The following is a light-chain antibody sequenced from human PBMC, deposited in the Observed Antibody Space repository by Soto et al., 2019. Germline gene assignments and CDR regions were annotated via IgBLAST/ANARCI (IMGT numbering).Light chain of an antibody. V-gene: IGKV1-5*03. CDR1: QSISTW. CDR2: TAS. Sequence: DIQMTQFPSTLSASIGDRVTITCRASQSISTWLAWYQQKAGKAPKLLIYTASRLETGVPSRFSGSGSGAEFSLTISSLQPDDFATYYCHHYQRYSPYTFGQWTRLEIK. CDR3: HHYQRYSPYT. J-gene: IGKJ2*01.